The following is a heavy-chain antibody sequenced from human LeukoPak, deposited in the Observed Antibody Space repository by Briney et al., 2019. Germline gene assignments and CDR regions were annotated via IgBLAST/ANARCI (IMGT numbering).Heavy chain of an antibody. J-gene: IGHJ4*02. CDR3: ATGGGIVGATH. D-gene: IGHD1-26*01. Sequence: ASAKVSCKVSGYTFTDYYMHWVQQAPGKGLEWMGLVDPEDGETIYAEKFQGRVTITADTSTDTAYMELSSLRSEDTAVYYCATGGGIVGATHWGQGTLVTVS. V-gene: IGHV1-69-2*01. CDR2: VDPEDGET. CDR1: GYTFTDYY.